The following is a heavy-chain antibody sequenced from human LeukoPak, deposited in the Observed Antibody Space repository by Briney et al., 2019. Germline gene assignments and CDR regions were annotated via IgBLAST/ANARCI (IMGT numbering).Heavy chain of an antibody. CDR2: ITGSGGST. Sequence: GGTLRLSCAASGFTFSSYGMSWVRQAPGKGLEWVSAITGSGGSTYYADSVKGRFTISRDNSKNTLYLQMNSLRAEDTAVYYCAKIGGSYYVDYWGQGTLVTVSS. D-gene: IGHD1-26*01. CDR3: AKIGGSYYVDY. J-gene: IGHJ4*02. CDR1: GFTFSSYG. V-gene: IGHV3-23*01.